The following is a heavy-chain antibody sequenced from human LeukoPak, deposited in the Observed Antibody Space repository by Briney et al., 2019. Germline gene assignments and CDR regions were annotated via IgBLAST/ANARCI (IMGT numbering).Heavy chain of an antibody. CDR3: ARTSIAAPTEP. V-gene: IGHV4-38-2*02. CDR1: GYSISSGYY. Sequence: SETLSLTCTVSGYSISSGYYWGWIRQPPGKGLEWIGSIYHSGSTYYNPSLKSRVTISVDTSKNQFSLNLNSVTAADTAVYYCARTSIAAPTEPWGQGTLVTVSS. J-gene: IGHJ5*02. CDR2: IYHSGST. D-gene: IGHD6-6*01.